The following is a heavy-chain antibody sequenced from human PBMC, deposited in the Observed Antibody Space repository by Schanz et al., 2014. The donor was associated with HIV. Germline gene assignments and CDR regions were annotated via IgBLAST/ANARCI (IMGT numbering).Heavy chain of an antibody. Sequence: QVQLVESGGGVVQPGRSLRLSCAASGFTFRSYAMHWVRQAPGKGLEWVAVISYDGSNKFYADSVKGRFTISRDNSKNTLYLQMNSLRTEDTAVYFCAGDYQAPFDYWGQGTLVTVSS. D-gene: IGHD4-17*01. J-gene: IGHJ4*02. CDR1: GFTFRSYA. CDR2: ISYDGSNK. V-gene: IGHV3-30-3*01. CDR3: AGDYQAPFDY.